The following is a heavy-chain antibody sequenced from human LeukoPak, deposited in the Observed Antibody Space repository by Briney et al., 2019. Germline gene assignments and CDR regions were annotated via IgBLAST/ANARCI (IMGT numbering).Heavy chain of an antibody. CDR3: ARLRGTSLAAAGTGYYYGMDV. V-gene: IGHV4-59*01. CDR1: GGSISSYY. CDR2: IYYSGST. Sequence: SETLSLTCTVSGGSISSYYWTWIRQPPGKGLEWIGYIYYSGSTNYNPSLKSRVTISVDTSKDQFSLKLSSVTAADTAVYYCARLRGTSLAAAGTGYYYGMDVWGQGTTVTVSS. D-gene: IGHD6-13*01. J-gene: IGHJ6*02.